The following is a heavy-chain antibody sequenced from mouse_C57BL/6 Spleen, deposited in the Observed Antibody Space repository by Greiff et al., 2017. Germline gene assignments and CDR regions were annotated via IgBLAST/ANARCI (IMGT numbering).Heavy chain of an antibody. J-gene: IGHJ4*01. CDR1: GFSLTSYG. CDR2: IWSGGST. CDR3: LYYDYDTYYAMDY. V-gene: IGHV2-2*01. D-gene: IGHD2-4*01. Sequence: VQLQQSGPGLVQPSQSLSITCTVSGFSLTSYGVHWVRQSPGKGLEWLGVIWSGGSTDYNAAFISRLSISKDNSKSHVFFKMNSLQADDTAIYYCLYYDYDTYYAMDYWGQGTSVTVSS.